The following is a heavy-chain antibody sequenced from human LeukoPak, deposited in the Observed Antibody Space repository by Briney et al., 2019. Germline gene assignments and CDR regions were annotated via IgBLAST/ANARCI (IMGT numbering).Heavy chain of an antibody. CDR1: GGSISSSSYY. J-gene: IGHJ4*02. V-gene: IGHV4-39*07. CDR2: IYYSGST. CDR3: AREASEVLYCGGDCYSGEYYFDY. D-gene: IGHD2-21*02. Sequence: SETLSLTCTVSGGSISSSSYYWGWIRQPPGKGLEWIGSIYYSGSTYYNPSLKSRVTISVDTSKNQFSLKLSSVTAADTAVYYCAREASEVLYCGGDCYSGEYYFDYWGQGTLVTVSS.